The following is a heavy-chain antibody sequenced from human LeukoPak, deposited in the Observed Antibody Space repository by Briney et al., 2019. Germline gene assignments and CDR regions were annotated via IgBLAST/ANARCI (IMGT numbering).Heavy chain of an antibody. Sequence: GESLKISXKGSGYRFTSYWIGWVRQMPGKGQEWMGMIYPGDSDTRYSPSFEGQVTISADKSIATAYLQWSGLKASDTAMYYCARHISDCGGDCPFDYWGQGTLVTVSS. V-gene: IGHV5-51*01. CDR3: ARHISDCGGDCPFDY. CDR2: IYPGDSDT. CDR1: GYRFTSYW. D-gene: IGHD2-21*02. J-gene: IGHJ4*02.